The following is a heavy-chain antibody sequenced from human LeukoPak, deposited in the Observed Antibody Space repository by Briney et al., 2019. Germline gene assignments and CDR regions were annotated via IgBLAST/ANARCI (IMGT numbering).Heavy chain of an antibody. CDR2: MSGGGDST. Sequence: GSLRLSCAASGFTFSNYAMSWVRQAPGKGLEWVSAMSGGGDSTYYADSVKGRFTISRENAKNSLYLQMNSLRAGDTAVYYCARGWGYSGSYSPNAFDIWGQGTMVTVSS. J-gene: IGHJ3*02. D-gene: IGHD1-26*01. CDR1: GFTFSNYA. V-gene: IGHV3-23*01. CDR3: ARGWGYSGSYSPNAFDI.